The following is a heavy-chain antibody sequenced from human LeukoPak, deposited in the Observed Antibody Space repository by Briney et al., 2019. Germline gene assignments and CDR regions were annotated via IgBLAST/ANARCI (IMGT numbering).Heavy chain of an antibody. CDR2: IYYSGST. V-gene: IGHV4-39*07. CDR3: AREGTAGYYYGMDV. CDR1: GDSISSGNYY. Sequence: PSETLSLTCTVSGDSISSGNYYWGWIRQPPGKGLEWIGSIYYSGSTNYNPSLKSRVTMSVDTSKNQFSLKLSSVTAADTAVYYCAREGTAGYYYGMDVWGQGTTVTVSS. J-gene: IGHJ6*02. D-gene: IGHD6-13*01.